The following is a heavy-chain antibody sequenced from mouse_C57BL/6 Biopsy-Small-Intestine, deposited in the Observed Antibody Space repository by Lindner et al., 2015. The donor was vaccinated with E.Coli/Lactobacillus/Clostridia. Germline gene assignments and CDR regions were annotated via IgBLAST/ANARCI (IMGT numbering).Heavy chain of an antibody. CDR3: ARWGPDFDV. CDR1: GYSFTGYC. Sequence: VQLQESGPELVKPGTSVKISCKASGYSFTGYCMNWVKQSPEKNLEWIGEIYPGTGDTTYNHNFKAKASLTVDNSSSTAYMQLMSLTSEDSAVYYCARWGPDFDVWGTGTTVTVSS. J-gene: IGHJ1*03. V-gene: IGHV1-42*01. CDR2: IYPGTGDT.